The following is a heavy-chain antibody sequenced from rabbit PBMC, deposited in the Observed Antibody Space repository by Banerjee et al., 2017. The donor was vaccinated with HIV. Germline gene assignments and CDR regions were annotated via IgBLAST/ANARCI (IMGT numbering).Heavy chain of an antibody. CDR1: GFSFSSNV. D-gene: IGHD6-1*01. V-gene: IGHV1S47*01. CDR3: ARSGGYANNGYLYFTL. CDR2: IYNGDGST. Sequence: EESGGDLVKPGASLTLTCTASGFSFSSNVMCWVRQAPGKGLEWIGCIYNGDGSTYYASWVNGRFTISRSTSLNTVTLQMTSLTDADTATYFCARSGGYANNGYLYFTLWGPGTLITVS. J-gene: IGHJ4*01.